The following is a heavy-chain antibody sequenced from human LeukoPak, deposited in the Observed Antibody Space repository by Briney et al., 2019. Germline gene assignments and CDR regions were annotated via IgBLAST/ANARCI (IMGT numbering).Heavy chain of an antibody. CDR3: AKDLISVDYYDSSGYSDY. CDR2: ISGDGGST. CDR1: GFTFDDYA. Sequence: GGSLRLSXAASGFTFDDYAMHWVRQPPGKGLEWVSLISGDGGSTYYADSVKGRFTISRDNSKNSLYLQMNSLRTEDTALYYCAKDLISVDYYDSSGYSDYWGQGTLVTVSS. D-gene: IGHD3-22*01. J-gene: IGHJ4*02. V-gene: IGHV3-43*02.